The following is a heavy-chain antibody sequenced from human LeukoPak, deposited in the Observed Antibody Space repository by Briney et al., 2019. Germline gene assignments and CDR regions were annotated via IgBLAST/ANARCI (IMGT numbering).Heavy chain of an antibody. D-gene: IGHD3-9*01. CDR1: GFTFSSYW. CDR3: ASDWAKLRYFDWFKTDAFDI. CDR2: IKQDGSEK. J-gene: IGHJ3*02. V-gene: IGHV3-7*01. Sequence: GGSLRLSCAASGFTFSSYWMSWVRQAPGKGLEWVANIKQDGSEKYYVDSVKGRFTISRDNAKNSLYLQMNSLRAEDTAVYYCASDWAKLRYFDWFKTDAFDIWGQGTMVTVSS.